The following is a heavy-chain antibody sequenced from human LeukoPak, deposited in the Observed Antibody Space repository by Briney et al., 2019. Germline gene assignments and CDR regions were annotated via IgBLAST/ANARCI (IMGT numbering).Heavy chain of an antibody. CDR2: INHSGST. V-gene: IGHV4-34*01. CDR1: GGSFSGYY. Sequence: SETLSLTCAVYGGSFSGYYWSWIRQPPGKGLEWIGEINHSGSTNYNPSLKSRVTISVDTSKNQFSLKLSSVTAADTAVYYCARGSLRAGTMVRGVLDYWGQGTLVTVSS. J-gene: IGHJ4*02. D-gene: IGHD3-10*01. CDR3: ARGSLRAGTMVRGVLDY.